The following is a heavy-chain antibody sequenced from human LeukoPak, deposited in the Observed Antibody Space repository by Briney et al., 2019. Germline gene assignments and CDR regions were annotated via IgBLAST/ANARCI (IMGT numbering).Heavy chain of an antibody. D-gene: IGHD1-1*01. CDR1: GGSISSYY. J-gene: IGHJ6*02. V-gene: IGHV4-4*07. CDR3: ALGPRTRGFQYYYYGMDV. CDR2: IYTSGST. Sequence: SETLSLTCTVSGGSISSYYWSWIRQPAGKGLEWIGRIYTSGSTNYNPSLKSRVTISVDTSKNQFSLKLSSVTAADTAVYYCALGPRTRGFQYYYYGMDVWGQGTTVTVSS.